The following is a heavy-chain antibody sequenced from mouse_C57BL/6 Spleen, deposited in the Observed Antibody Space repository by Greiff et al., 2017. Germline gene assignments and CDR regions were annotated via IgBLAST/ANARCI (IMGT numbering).Heavy chain of an antibody. V-gene: IGHV1-52*01. Sequence: QVQLQQPGAELVRPGSSVKLSCKASGYTFTSYWMHWVKQRPIQGLEWIGNIDPSDSETHYNQKFKDKATLTVDKSSSTAYMQLSSLTSEDSAVYYYARERIYYGNYWYCDVWGTGTTVTVSS. CDR1: GYTFTSYW. D-gene: IGHD2-1*01. CDR2: IDPSDSET. CDR3: ARERIYYGNYWYCDV. J-gene: IGHJ1*03.